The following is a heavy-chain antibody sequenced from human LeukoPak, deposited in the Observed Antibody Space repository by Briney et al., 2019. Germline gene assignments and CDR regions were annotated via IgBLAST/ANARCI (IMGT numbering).Heavy chain of an antibody. D-gene: IGHD2-2*01. Sequence: PGGSLRLSCAASGFPFDSYAMNSVRQAPGKGLEWVSATGASGHSTYYADSVKGRFTISRDNSKTTLYLQMNSLRAEDTAVYYCARGLSTVNDALDIWGQGTIVTVSS. J-gene: IGHJ3*02. CDR1: GFPFDSYA. CDR3: ARGLSTVNDALDI. CDR2: TGASGHST. V-gene: IGHV3-23*01.